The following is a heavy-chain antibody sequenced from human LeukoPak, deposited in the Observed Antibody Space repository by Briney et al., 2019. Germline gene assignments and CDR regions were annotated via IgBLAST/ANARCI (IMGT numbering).Heavy chain of an antibody. V-gene: IGHV1-18*01. J-gene: IGHJ4*02. CDR2: ISAYNSNT. CDR1: GYTFTSYG. Sequence: ASVKVSCKASGYTFTSYGISWVRQAPGQGLEWMGWISAYNSNTNYAQKLQGRVTMTTDTSTSTAYMELRSLRSDDTAVYYCVRVAGYSYGYGLPIDYWGQGTLVTVSS. CDR3: VRVAGYSYGYGLPIDY. D-gene: IGHD5-18*01.